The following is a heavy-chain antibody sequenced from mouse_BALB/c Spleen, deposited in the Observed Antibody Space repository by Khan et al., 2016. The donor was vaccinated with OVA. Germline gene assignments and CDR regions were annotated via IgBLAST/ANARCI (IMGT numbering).Heavy chain of an antibody. CDR2: IYPGTGST. V-gene: IGHV1S132*01. CDR1: GYIFTSYW. D-gene: IGHD3-2*01. Sequence: QVQLQQSGAELVRPGASVKLSCKTSGYIFTSYWIHWVKQRSGQGLEWIARIYPGTGSTHYNEKFKGKATLTADKSSSTAYMQLSSLKSEDSAVYFCERPSDNSGSLFAYWGQGTLVTVSA. CDR3: ERPSDNSGSLFAY. J-gene: IGHJ3*01.